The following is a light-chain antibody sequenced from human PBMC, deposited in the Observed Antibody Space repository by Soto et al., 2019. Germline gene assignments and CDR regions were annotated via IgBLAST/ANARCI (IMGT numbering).Light chain of an antibody. V-gene: IGKV1-39*01. Sequence: DIQMTQSPSSLSASVGARVTITCRASQSISSYLNWYQQKQGKAPKVLIYAASSLQSGVPSRCSGSGSGTDFTLTISSLQPEDFATYYCQQSYSTPYTVGQGTKLEIK. CDR3: QQSYSTPYT. CDR2: AAS. CDR1: QSISSY. J-gene: IGKJ2*01.